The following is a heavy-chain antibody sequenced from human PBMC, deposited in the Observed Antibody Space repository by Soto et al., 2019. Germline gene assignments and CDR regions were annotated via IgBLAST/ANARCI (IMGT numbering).Heavy chain of an antibody. V-gene: IGHV3-30*18. J-gene: IGHJ5*02. CDR1: GFTFSSYG. Sequence: PGGSLRLSCAASGFTFSSYGMHWVRQAPGKGPEWVAVISYDGSNKYYADSVKGRFTISRDNSKNTLYLQMNSLRAEDTAVYYCAKDLQSIAARDWFDPWGQGTMVTVYS. D-gene: IGHD6-6*01. CDR3: AKDLQSIAARDWFDP. CDR2: ISYDGSNK.